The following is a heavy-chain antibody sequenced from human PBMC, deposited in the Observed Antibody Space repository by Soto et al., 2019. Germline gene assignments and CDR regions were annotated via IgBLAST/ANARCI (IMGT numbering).Heavy chain of an antibody. CDR3: ARDQGGSPAAMFGMEV. CDR1: GGTFSSYA. CDR2: IIPIFGTA. D-gene: IGHD2-2*01. J-gene: IGHJ6*02. V-gene: IGHV1-69*13. Sequence: SVKVSCKASGGTFSSYAISWVRQAPGQGLEWMGGIIPIFGTANYAQKFQGRVTITADESTSTAYMELSSLRSEDTAVYYCARDQGGSPAAMFGMEVWGQGTTVTVSS.